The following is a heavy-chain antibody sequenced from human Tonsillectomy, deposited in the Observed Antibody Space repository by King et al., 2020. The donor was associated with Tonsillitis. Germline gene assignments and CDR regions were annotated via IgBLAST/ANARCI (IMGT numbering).Heavy chain of an antibody. Sequence: TLKESGPTLVKPTQTLTLTCTFSGFSLSTSGVGVGWIRQPPGKALEWLALIYWNDDKRYSLSLKSRLTITKDTYKNQVVLTMTNMDPVDTATNYGALGWVYYDDSRGYAPPWFDYWGQGTLVTVSS. CDR1: GFSLSTSGVG. V-gene: IGHV2-5*01. J-gene: IGHJ4*02. CDR3: ALGWVYYDDSRGYAPPWFDY. D-gene: IGHD3-22*01. CDR2: IYWNDDK.